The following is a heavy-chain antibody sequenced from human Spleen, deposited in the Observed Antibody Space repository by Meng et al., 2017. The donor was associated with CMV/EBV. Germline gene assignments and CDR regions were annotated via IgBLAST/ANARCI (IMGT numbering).Heavy chain of an antibody. CDR3: ARDMSLIAANAVIDY. J-gene: IGHJ4*02. V-gene: IGHV3-30-3*01. CDR1: GFTFSGYA. D-gene: IGHD2-15*01. Sequence: GGSLRLSCAASGFTFSGYAIHWVRQAPGKGLEWVAVISYDGSNKYYADSVKGRFTISRDNSKNTLYLQMNSLRAEDTAVYYCARDMSLIAANAVIDYWGQGTLVTVSS. CDR2: ISYDGSNK.